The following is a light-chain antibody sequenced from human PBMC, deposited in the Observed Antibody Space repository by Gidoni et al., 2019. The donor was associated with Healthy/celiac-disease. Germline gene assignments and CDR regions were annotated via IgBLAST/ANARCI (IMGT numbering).Light chain of an antibody. J-gene: IGLJ1*01. CDR3: QVWDSSSDHRYV. CDR1: NIGSKS. Sequence: SYVLPQPPSVSVAPGQTARITWGGNNIGSKSVHWYQQKPGQAPVLVVYDDSDRPSGIPERFSGSNSGNTATLTISRVEAGDEADYYCQVWDSSSDHRYVFGTGTKVTVL. V-gene: IGLV3-21*02. CDR2: DDS.